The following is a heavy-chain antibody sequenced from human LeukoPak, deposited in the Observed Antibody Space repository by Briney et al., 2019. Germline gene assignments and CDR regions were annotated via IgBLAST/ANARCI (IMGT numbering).Heavy chain of an antibody. Sequence: GGSLRLSCAASGFTFSYYGMHWVRQAPGKGLEWVAFIRYDETKTYFGDSVKGRFSISRDNSKNTVYLQMNSLRAEDTAMYYCAKSHLPNTYSGTYYCDYWGQGTLVTVSS. V-gene: IGHV3-30*02. CDR1: GFTFSYYG. CDR2: IRYDETKT. D-gene: IGHD1-26*01. J-gene: IGHJ4*02. CDR3: AKSHLPNTYSGTYYCDY.